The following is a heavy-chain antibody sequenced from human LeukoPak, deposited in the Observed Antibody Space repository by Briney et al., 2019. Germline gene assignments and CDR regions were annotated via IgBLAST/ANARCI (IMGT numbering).Heavy chain of an antibody. CDR2: ISYDGSNK. CDR3: ARGGGLGVVVRTAKTFDI. Sequence: GGSLRLSCAASGFTFSSYAMHWVRQAPGKGLEWVAVISYDGSNKYYADSVKGRFTISRDNSKNTLYLQTNSLRAEDTAVYYCARGGGLGVVVRTAKTFDIWGQGTMVTVSS. CDR1: GFTFSSYA. J-gene: IGHJ3*02. V-gene: IGHV3-30-3*01. D-gene: IGHD3-22*01.